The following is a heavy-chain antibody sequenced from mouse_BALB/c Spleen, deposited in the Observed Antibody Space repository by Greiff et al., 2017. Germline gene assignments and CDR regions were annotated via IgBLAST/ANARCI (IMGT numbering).Heavy chain of an antibody. V-gene: IGHV2-6-7*01. CDR3: ARDRDYDYEYFDV. Sequence: VQLQQSGPGLVAPSQSLSITCTVSGFSLTGYGVNWVRQPPGKGLEWLGMIWGDGSTDYNSALKSRLSISKDNSKSQVFLKMNSLQTDDTARYYCARDRDYDYEYFDVWGAGTTVTVSS. CDR2: IWGDGST. CDR1: GFSLTGYG. D-gene: IGHD2-4*01. J-gene: IGHJ1*01.